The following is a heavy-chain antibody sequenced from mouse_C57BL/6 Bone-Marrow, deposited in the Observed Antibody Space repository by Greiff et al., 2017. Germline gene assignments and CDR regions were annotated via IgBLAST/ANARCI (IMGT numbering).Heavy chain of an antibody. CDR2: IDPSDSYT. CDR1: GYTFTSYW. CDR3: ARSPYSDGSPWFAY. Sequence: QVQLQQPGAELVKPGASVKLSCKASGYTFTSYWMQWVKQRPGQGLEWIGEIDPSDSYTNYNQKFKGKATLTVDTSSSTAYMQLSSLTSEDSAVYYCARSPYSDGSPWFAYWGQGTLVTVSA. J-gene: IGHJ3*01. V-gene: IGHV1-50*01. D-gene: IGHD1-1*01.